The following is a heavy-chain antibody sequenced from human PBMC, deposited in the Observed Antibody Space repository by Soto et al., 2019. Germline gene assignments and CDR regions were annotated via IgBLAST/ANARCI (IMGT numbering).Heavy chain of an antibody. Sequence: EASVKVSCKASGYTFTSYAMHWVRQAPGQRLGWMGWINAGNGNTKYSQKFQGRVTITRDTSASTAYMELSSLRSEDTAVYYCARSLWFGELVWFDPWGQGTLVTVSS. CDR2: INAGNGNT. D-gene: IGHD3-10*01. CDR1: GYTFTSYA. J-gene: IGHJ5*02. V-gene: IGHV1-3*01. CDR3: ARSLWFGELVWFDP.